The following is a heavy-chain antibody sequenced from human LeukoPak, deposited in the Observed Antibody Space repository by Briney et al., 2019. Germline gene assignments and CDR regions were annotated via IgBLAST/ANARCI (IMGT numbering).Heavy chain of an antibody. CDR2: INTNTGNP. CDR1: GYTFTSYA. J-gene: IGHJ5*01. D-gene: IGHD2-15*01. Sequence: ASVKVSCKASGYTFTSYAMNWVRQAPGQGLEGMGWINTNTGNPTYAQGFTGRFVFSLDTSVSMAYLEINSLKAEDTAVYYCARESPYCSGSSCYPNWIDSWGQGTLVTVSS. CDR3: ARESPYCSGSSCYPNWIDS. V-gene: IGHV7-4-1*04.